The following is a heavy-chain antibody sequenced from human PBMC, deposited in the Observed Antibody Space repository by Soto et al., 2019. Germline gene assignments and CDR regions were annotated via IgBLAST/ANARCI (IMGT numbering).Heavy chain of an antibody. CDR2: IYWNDDK. CDR1: GFSLSTSGVG. CDR3: EQSLGTAAGIGWFDP. D-gene: IGHD6-13*01. V-gene: IGHV2-5*01. Sequence: SGPTLVNPTQTLTLTCTFSGFSLSTSGVGVGWIRQPPGKALEWLALIYWNDDKRYSPSLRSRLTITKDTSKNQVVLTMTNMDPVDTATYYCEQSLGTAAGIGWFDPWGQGTLVTVS. J-gene: IGHJ5*02.